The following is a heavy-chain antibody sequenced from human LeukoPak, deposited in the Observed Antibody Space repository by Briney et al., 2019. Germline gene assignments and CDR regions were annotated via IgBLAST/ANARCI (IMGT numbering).Heavy chain of an antibody. Sequence: ASVKVSCTVSGYTLTELSMHWVRQAPGKGLEWMGGFDPEDGETIYAQKFQGRVTMTEDTSTDTAYMELSSLRSEDTAVYYCATPYYDTSPLGYWGQGTLVTVSS. J-gene: IGHJ4*02. D-gene: IGHD3-9*01. CDR3: ATPYYDTSPLGY. CDR2: FDPEDGET. CDR1: GYTLTELS. V-gene: IGHV1-24*01.